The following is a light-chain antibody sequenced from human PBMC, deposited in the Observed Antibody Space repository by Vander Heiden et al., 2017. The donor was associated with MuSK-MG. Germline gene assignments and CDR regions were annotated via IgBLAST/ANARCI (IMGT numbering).Light chain of an antibody. CDR3: QHLNTYPH. J-gene: IGKJ4*01. V-gene: IGKV1-9*01. Sequence: DIQLTQSPSFLSASVGDRVTITCRASQGIAGYLAWYQQKPGKAPKVLIYAASTLQSGVPSRFSGSGSGTEFTLTISSLQPEDFATYYWQHLNTYPHFGGGTKVEIK. CDR2: AAS. CDR1: QGIAGY.